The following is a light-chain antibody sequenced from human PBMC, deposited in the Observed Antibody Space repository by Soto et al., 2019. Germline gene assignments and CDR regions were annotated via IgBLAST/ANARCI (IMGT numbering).Light chain of an antibody. CDR1: QTVSSSY. V-gene: IGKV3-20*01. Sequence: EVVLTQSPGTLSLSPGERATLSCRASQTVSSSYLAGYQQKPGQAPRLLIYDAVGRATGIPDRFSGSGSGTDFTLTISRLEPEDFAVYYCQQYGSSPGTFGQGTKVEIK. J-gene: IGKJ1*01. CDR3: QQYGSSPGT. CDR2: DAV.